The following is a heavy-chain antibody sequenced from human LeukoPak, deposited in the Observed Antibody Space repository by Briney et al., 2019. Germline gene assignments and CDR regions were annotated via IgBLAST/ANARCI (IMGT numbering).Heavy chain of an antibody. D-gene: IGHD3-22*01. CDR2: INPNSGGT. CDR3: ARVQYYYDSSGPAWD. CDR1: GYTFTSYY. Sequence: ASVNVSCKASGYTFTSYYMHWVRQAPGQGLEWMGWINPNSGGTNYAQKFQGRVTMTRDTSISTAYMELSRLRSDDTAVYYCARVQYYYDSSGPAWDWGQGTLVTVSS. V-gene: IGHV1-2*02. J-gene: IGHJ4*02.